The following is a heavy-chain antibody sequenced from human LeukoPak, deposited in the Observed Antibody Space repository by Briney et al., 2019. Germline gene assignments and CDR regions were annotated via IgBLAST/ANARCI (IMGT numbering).Heavy chain of an antibody. V-gene: IGHV3-33*01. D-gene: IGHD4-17*01. CDR1: GFTFSSYG. Sequence: PGGSLRLSCAASGFTFSSYGMHWVRQALDKGLEWVAVIWYDGSNKYYADSVKGRFTISRDNSKNTLYLQMNSLRAEDTAVYYCARAGYGDPHFDFWGQGTLVTVYS. CDR2: IWYDGSNK. CDR3: ARAGYGDPHFDF. J-gene: IGHJ4*02.